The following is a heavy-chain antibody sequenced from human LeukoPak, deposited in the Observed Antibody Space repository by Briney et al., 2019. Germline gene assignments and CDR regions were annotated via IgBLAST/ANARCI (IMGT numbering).Heavy chain of an antibody. V-gene: IGHV3-64*01. D-gene: IGHD3-3*01. J-gene: IGHJ4*02. Sequence: PGGSLRLSCAASGFTFSSHAMHWVRQAPGKGLEYVSGISDNGDTAYYASSVQGRFTISRDNSKNMLYLQMDSLRVEDLAVYYCARDPGRFWSVQGAYYDCWGQGTLVTISS. CDR1: GFTFSSHA. CDR2: ISDNGDTA. CDR3: ARDPGRFWSVQGAYYDC.